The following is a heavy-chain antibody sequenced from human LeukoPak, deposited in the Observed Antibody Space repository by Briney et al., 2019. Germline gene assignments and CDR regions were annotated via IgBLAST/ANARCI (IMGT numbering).Heavy chain of an antibody. D-gene: IGHD6-13*01. CDR1: GFTFSSYV. V-gene: IGHV3-30-3*01. CDR3: AKDRPGRIAAAGTLTDY. Sequence: GGSLRLSCAASGFTFSSYVMHWVRQAPGKGLEWVAVISYDGSNKYYADSVKGRFTISRDNFKNTLYLQMNSLRAEDTAVYYCAKDRPGRIAAAGTLTDYWGQGTLVTVSS. CDR2: ISYDGSNK. J-gene: IGHJ4*02.